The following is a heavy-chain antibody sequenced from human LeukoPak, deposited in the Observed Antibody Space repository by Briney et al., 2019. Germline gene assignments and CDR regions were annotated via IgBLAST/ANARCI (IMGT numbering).Heavy chain of an antibody. D-gene: IGHD2-15*01. J-gene: IGHJ4*02. CDR1: GFTFSSYA. CDR2: ISYDGSNK. CDR3: AREPPLNSGGTHGYFDY. Sequence: GGSLRLSCAASGFTFSSYAMHWVRQAPGKGLEWVAVISYDGSNKYYADSVKGRFTISRDNSKNTLYLQMNSLRAEDTAVYYCAREPPLNSGGTHGYFDYWGQGTLVTVSS. V-gene: IGHV3-30-3*01.